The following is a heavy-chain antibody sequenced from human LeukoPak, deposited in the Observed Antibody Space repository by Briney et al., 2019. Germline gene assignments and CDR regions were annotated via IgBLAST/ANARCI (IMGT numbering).Heavy chain of an antibody. V-gene: IGHV1-46*01. J-gene: IGHJ4*02. CDR2: INPSGGST. Sequence: ASVKVSCKASGYTFTSYYMHWVRQAPGQGLEWVGIINPSGGSTSYAQKFQGRVTMTRDTSTSTVYMELSSLRSEDTAVYYCAREHQSGYYYHWGQGTLVTVSS. CDR3: AREHQSGYYYH. CDR1: GYTFTSYY. D-gene: IGHD3-3*01.